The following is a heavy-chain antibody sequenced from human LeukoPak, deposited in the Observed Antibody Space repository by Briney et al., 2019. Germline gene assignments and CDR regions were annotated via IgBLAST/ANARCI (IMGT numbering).Heavy chain of an antibody. D-gene: IGHD5-24*01. CDR2: IYYSGST. CDR1: GGSISSSTHF. J-gene: IGHJ5*02. Sequence: SETLSLTCTVSGGSISSSTHFWGWIRQPPGKGLEWIGTIYYSGSTYYNPSLKSRVTISVDSSKNQFSLRLSSVTAADTAVYYCARESLTWLQSRTSWFDPWGQGTLVTVSS. CDR3: ARESLTWLQSRTSWFDP. V-gene: IGHV4-39*07.